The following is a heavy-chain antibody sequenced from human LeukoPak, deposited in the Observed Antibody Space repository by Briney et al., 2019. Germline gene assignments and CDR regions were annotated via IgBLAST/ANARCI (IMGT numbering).Heavy chain of an antibody. CDR3: ARDGGYCSGGSCYSDAFDI. CDR1: GFTFDDYG. Sequence: SGGSLRRSCAASGFTFDDYGMSWVRQAPGKGLEWVSGINWNGGSTGYADSVKGRFTISRDNAKNSLYLQMNSLRAEDTALYYCARDGGYCSGGSCYSDAFDIWGQGTMVTVSS. CDR2: INWNGGST. J-gene: IGHJ3*02. V-gene: IGHV3-20*04. D-gene: IGHD2-15*01.